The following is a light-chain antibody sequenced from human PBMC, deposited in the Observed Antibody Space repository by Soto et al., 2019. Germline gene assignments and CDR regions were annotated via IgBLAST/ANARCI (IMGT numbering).Light chain of an antibody. Sequence: QSALTQPASVSGSPGQSITISCTGTSSDVGSYNLVSWYQQHPGKAPKLMIYEDNKWPSGVSNRFSGSKSGNTASLTISGLQAEDEADYYCCSYAGSSTFVVFGGGTQLTVL. CDR2: EDN. V-gene: IGLV2-23*02. CDR1: SSDVGSYNL. J-gene: IGLJ2*01. CDR3: CSYAGSSTFVV.